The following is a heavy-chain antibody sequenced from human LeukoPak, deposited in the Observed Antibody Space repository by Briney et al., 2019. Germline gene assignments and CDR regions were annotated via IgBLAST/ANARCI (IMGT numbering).Heavy chain of an antibody. V-gene: IGHV1-69*13. Sequence: SVKVSCKAFGGTFSSYAISWVRQAPGQGLEWMGGIIPIFGTANYAQKFQGRVTITADESTSTAYMELSSLRSEDTAVYYCAGSRGFGVVIIYYFDYWGQGTLVTVSS. CDR3: AGSRGFGVVIIYYFDY. D-gene: IGHD3-3*01. CDR2: IIPIFGTA. CDR1: GGTFSSYA. J-gene: IGHJ4*02.